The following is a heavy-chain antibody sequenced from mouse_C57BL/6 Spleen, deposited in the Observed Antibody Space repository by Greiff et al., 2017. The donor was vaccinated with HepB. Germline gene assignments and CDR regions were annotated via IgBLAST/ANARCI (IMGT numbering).Heavy chain of an antibody. CDR1: GYTFTDYY. V-gene: IGHV1-26*01. J-gene: IGHJ4*01. Sequence: EVKLQQSGPELVKPGASVKISCKASGYTFTDYYMNWVKQSHGKSLEWIGDINPNNGGTSYNQKFKGKATLTVDKSSSTAYMELRSLTSEDSAVYYCARYYYGPYAMDYWGQGTSVTVSS. CDR3: ARYYYGPYAMDY. D-gene: IGHD1-1*01. CDR2: INPNNGGT.